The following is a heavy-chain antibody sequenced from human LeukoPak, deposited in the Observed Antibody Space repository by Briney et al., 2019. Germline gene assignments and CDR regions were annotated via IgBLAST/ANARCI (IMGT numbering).Heavy chain of an antibody. Sequence: GGSLRLSCVASGFPFSSYWMTWVRQAPGKGLEWVSAISGSGGSTYYADSVKGRFTISRDNSKNTLYLQMNSLRAEDTAVYYCAKAREGSGWNLFDYWGQGTLVTVSS. CDR1: GFPFSSYW. V-gene: IGHV3-23*01. D-gene: IGHD6-19*01. CDR3: AKAREGSGWNLFDY. J-gene: IGHJ4*02. CDR2: ISGSGGST.